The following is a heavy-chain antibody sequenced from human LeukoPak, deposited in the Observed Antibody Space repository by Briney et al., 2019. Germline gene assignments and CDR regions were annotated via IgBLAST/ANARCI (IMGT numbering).Heavy chain of an antibody. J-gene: IGHJ4*02. CDR2: IYAYNGNT. V-gene: IGHV1-18*01. CDR1: GYTFTGNG. Sequence: ASVKVSCKASGYTFTGNGITWVRQAPGQGLEWMGWIYAYNGNTVYAQMFEGRVTLITDTSTTTAYMELTNLRSDDTAIYYCARAGYCSGAACYAEGIDYWGQGTLVTVSS. CDR3: ARAGYCSGAACYAEGIDY. D-gene: IGHD2-2*01.